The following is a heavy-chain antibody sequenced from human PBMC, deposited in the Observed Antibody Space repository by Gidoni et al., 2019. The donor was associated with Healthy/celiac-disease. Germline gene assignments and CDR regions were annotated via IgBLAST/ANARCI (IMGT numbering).Heavy chain of an antibody. D-gene: IGHD3-10*01. Sequence: QVQLQESGPGLVKPSETLSLTCTVSGGSISSYYWSWVRQPPGKGLEWIGYIYYSGSTNYNPSLKSRVTISVDTSKNQFSLKLSSVTAADTAVYYCARCITMVRGVRVYDYWGQGTLVTVSS. CDR3: ARCITMVRGVRVYDY. J-gene: IGHJ4*02. CDR2: IYYSGST. V-gene: IGHV4-59*01. CDR1: GGSISSYY.